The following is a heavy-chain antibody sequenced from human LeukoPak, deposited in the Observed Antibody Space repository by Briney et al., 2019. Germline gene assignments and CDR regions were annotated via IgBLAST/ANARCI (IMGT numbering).Heavy chain of an antibody. J-gene: IGHJ4*02. CDR3: ARVPMVQGVNVDPCDY. CDR1: GFTFSSYS. D-gene: IGHD3-10*01. Sequence: GGSLRLSCAASGFTFSSYSMNWVRQAPGKGLEWVSSISSSSSYIYYADSVKGRFTISRDNAKKSLSLQMNSLRAEDTAVYYCARVPMVQGVNVDPCDYWGQGTLVTVSS. CDR2: ISSSSSYI. V-gene: IGHV3-21*01.